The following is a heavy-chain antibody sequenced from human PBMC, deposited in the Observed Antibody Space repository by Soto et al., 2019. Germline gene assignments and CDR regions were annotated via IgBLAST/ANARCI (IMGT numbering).Heavy chain of an antibody. V-gene: IGHV3-11*01. CDR2: ISGSGSGSII. CDR1: GFTFSDYY. D-gene: IGHD3-22*01. Sequence: LRLSCAASGFTFSDYYMSWIRQAPGKGLEWVSYISGSGSGSIIYYADSVKGRFTISRDNAKNSLYLQMNSLRAEDTAVYYCARDLGYYDSSGYFDNWGQGTLVTVSS. J-gene: IGHJ4*02. CDR3: ARDLGYYDSSGYFDN.